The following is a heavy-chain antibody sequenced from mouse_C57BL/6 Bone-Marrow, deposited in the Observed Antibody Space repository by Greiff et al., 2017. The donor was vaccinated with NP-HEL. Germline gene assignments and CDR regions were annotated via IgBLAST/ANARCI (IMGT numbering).Heavy chain of an antibody. J-gene: IGHJ3*01. D-gene: IGHD3-2*02. V-gene: IGHV1-53*01. CDR1: GYTFTSYW. CDR2: INPSNGGT. CDR3: ARDSSCAFAY. Sequence: QVQLQQPGTELVKPGASGYTFTSYWMHWVKQRPGQGLEWIGNINPSNGGTNYNEKFKIKATLTVDKPSSTAYMQLSSLTSEDSAVYYCARDSSCAFAYWGQGTLVTVSA.